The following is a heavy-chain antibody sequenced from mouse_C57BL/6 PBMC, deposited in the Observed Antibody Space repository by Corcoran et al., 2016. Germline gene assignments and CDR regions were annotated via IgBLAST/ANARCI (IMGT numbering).Heavy chain of an antibody. V-gene: IGHV1-26*01. CDR3: ARWGAWDY. CDR2: INPNNGGT. J-gene: IGHJ4*01. Sequence: EVQLQQSGPELVKPGASVKISCKASGYTFTDYYMNWVKQSHGKSLEWIGDINPNNGGTSYNQKFKGKATLTVDKSSSTAYMELRSLTSEDSAVYYCARWGAWDYWGQGTSVTVSS. CDR1: GYTFTDYY.